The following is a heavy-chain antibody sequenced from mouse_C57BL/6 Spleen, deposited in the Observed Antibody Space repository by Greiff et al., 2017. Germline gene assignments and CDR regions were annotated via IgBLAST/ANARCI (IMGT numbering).Heavy chain of an antibody. Sequence: EVHLVESGGDLVKPGGSLKLSCAASGFTFSSYGMSWVRQTPDKRLEWVATISSGGSYTYYPDSVKGRFTISRDNAKNTLYLQMSSLKSEDTAMYYCARHEGSTMVTYYAMDYWGQGTSVTVSS. J-gene: IGHJ4*01. CDR2: ISSGGSYT. V-gene: IGHV5-6*01. CDR1: GFTFSSYG. CDR3: ARHEGSTMVTYYAMDY. D-gene: IGHD2-2*01.